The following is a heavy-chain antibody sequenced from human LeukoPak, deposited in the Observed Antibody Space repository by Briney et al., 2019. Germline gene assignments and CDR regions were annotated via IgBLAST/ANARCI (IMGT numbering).Heavy chain of an antibody. Sequence: GGSLRLSCAASGFTFSSYAMHWVRQAPGKGPEWVAVISNDGGTTFYADSVKGRFTISRDNSKNTLHLQMNSLSAEDTAVYYCAREMTGYSYADFDYWGQGTLVTVSS. CDR3: AREMTGYSYADFDY. CDR2: ISNDGGTT. J-gene: IGHJ4*02. CDR1: GFTFSSYA. D-gene: IGHD5-18*01. V-gene: IGHV3-30*04.